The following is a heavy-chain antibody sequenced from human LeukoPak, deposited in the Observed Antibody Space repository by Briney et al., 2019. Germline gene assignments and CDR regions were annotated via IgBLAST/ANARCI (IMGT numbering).Heavy chain of an antibody. V-gene: IGHV1-2*02. J-gene: IGHJ3*02. D-gene: IGHD3-10*01. CDR3: ARDLQGVISRAFNI. CDR2: INPNSGAT. CDR1: GYTFTGYY. Sequence: ASVKVSCKASGYTFTGYYMHWVRQAPGQGLEWMGWINPNSGATKYAQKFQGRVTMTRDTSIRTAYMEVTRLRSDDTAMYYCARDLQGVISRAFNIWGQGTMVTVSS.